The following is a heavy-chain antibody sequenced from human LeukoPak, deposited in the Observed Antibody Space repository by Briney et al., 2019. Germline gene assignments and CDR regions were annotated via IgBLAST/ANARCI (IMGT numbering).Heavy chain of an antibody. CDR3: ARLRPANADY. Sequence: GGSLRLSCAASGFXFSSYEINWVRQAPGKGLEWVSYISSSGSTIYYADSVKGRFTISRDNAKNSLYLQMNSLRAEDTAVYYCARLRPANADYWGQGTLVTVSS. D-gene: IGHD5-12*01. J-gene: IGHJ4*02. CDR2: ISSSGSTI. V-gene: IGHV3-48*03. CDR1: GFXFSSYE.